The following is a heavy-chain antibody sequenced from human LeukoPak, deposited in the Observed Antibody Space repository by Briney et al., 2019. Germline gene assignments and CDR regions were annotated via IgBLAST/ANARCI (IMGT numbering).Heavy chain of an antibody. CDR2: INPNSGGT. Sequence: ASVKVSCKASGYTFTDYYMHWVRQAPGQGLEWMGRINPNSGGTNYAQKFQGRVTMTRDTSISTAYMELSRLRSDDTAVYYCARAPFYDSSRVDFDYWGQGTLVTASS. J-gene: IGHJ4*02. CDR1: GYTFTDYY. D-gene: IGHD3-22*01. CDR3: ARAPFYDSSRVDFDY. V-gene: IGHV1-2*06.